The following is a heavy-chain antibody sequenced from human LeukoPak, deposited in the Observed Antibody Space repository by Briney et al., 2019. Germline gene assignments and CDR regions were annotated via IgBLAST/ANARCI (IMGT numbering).Heavy chain of an antibody. J-gene: IGHJ4*02. D-gene: IGHD2-8*02. Sequence: GGSLRLSCAASGFTFSSYSMNWVRQAPGKGLEWVAYIRSSGSPIYYADSVRGRFTISRDNSKSTLSLQMNSLRAEDTAIYYCATYRQVLLPFESWGRGTLVTVSS. CDR1: GFTFSSYS. CDR3: ATYRQVLLPFES. V-gene: IGHV3-48*01. CDR2: IRSSGSPI.